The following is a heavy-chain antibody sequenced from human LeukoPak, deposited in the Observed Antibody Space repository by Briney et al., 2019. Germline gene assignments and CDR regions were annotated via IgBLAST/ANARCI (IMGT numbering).Heavy chain of an antibody. D-gene: IGHD4-17*01. CDR2: ISPNSGGT. CDR1: GYTFTGYF. V-gene: IGHV1-2*02. Sequence: VASVKVSCKASGYTFTGYFMHWVRQAPGQGLEWMGWISPNSGGTNYAQKFQGRVTMTRDTSISTAYMELSRLRSDDTAVYYCARDYGDSSGHYYYYYMDVWGDGTTVTVSS. J-gene: IGHJ6*03. CDR3: ARDYGDSSGHYYYYYMDV.